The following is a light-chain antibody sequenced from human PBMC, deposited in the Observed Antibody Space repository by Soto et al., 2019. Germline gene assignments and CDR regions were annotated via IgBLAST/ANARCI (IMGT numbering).Light chain of an antibody. CDR1: QSVSSY. Sequence: ETDLTQSPAAVSSAPANRAPRYCRASQSVSSYLAWYQQKPGQAHRLLIHEASNRATGIPARFSGSGSGTDFTLTISSLEPEDFAVYCCQQRNNWRWKLGHGAKVDIK. CDR3: QQRNNWRWK. J-gene: IGKJ1*01. V-gene: IGKV3-11*01. CDR2: EAS.